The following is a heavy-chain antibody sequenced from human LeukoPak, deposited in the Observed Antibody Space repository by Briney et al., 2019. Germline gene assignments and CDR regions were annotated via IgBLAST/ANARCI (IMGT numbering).Heavy chain of an antibody. CDR1: GGSISSGGYY. CDR2: IYYSGST. J-gene: IGHJ3*02. Sequence: SQTLSLTCTVSGGSISSGGYYWSWIRQHPGKGLEWIGYIYYSGSTYYNPSLKSRVTISVDTSKNQFSLKLSSVTAADTAVYYCARFKIVVVITTDDAFEIWGQGTMVTVSS. D-gene: IGHD3-22*01. V-gene: IGHV4-31*03. CDR3: ARFKIVVVITTDDAFEI.